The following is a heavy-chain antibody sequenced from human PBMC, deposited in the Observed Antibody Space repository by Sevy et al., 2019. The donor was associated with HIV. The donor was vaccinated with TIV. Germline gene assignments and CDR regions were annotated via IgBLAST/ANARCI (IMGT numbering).Heavy chain of an antibody. CDR3: ARVNAPPRRAYLSSWIDY. CDR2: IWYDGSNI. D-gene: IGHD6-13*01. CDR1: GFTFSSYG. J-gene: IGHJ4*02. V-gene: IGHV3-33*01. Sequence: GGSLRLSCAASGFTFSSYGMHWVRQAPGKGLDWVAVIWYDGSNIYYADSVQGRFTISRDNSKNTLYLQMTSLRDDGTALYYCARVNAPPRRAYLSSWIDYWGQGTLVTVSS.